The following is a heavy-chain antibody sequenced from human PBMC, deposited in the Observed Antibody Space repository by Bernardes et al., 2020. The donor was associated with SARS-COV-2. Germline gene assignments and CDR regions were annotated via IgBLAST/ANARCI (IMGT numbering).Heavy chain of an antibody. J-gene: IGHJ2*01. CDR2: IYSSGTT. CDR3: ARTLYNWNQNWYFDL. CDR1: SGSISNSNYY. Sequence: LSLTCTVSSGSISNSNYYWGWIRQPPGKGLEWIGSIYSSGTTYKNPSLQSRVTKSVDTSKNQFSLRLTSVTAADTAVYYCARTLYNWNQNWYFDLWGRDTLVTVSS. D-gene: IGHD1-20*01. V-gene: IGHV4-39*01.